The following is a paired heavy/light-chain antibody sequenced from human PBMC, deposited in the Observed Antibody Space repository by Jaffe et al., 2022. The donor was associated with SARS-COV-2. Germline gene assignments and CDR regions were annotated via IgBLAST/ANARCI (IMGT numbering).Heavy chain of an antibody. CDR2: ISTSGST. Sequence: QVQLQESGPGLVKPSQTLSLTCTVSGGSISSGDYYWNWIRQPAGKGLEWIGHISTSGSTNYIPSLKSRVTISADMSKNQFSLKLSSVTAADTAMYYCARQTGGNIVTFDYWGQGTRATVSS. CDR1: GGSISSGDYY. V-gene: IGHV4-61*02. CDR3: ARQTGGNIVTFDY. J-gene: IGHJ4*02. D-gene: IGHD2-21*01.
Light chain of an antibody. CDR3: QSYDRSLSVWV. J-gene: IGLJ3*02. CDR2: DKN. Sequence: QPVLTQPPSVSGAPGQRVTISCTGSRSNIGAGHDVHWYQQLPGTAPRLLIDDKNNRPSGVPDRFSGSKSGTSASLAITGLQAEDEADYHCQSYDRSLSVWVFGGGTKLTVL. V-gene: IGLV1-40*01. CDR1: RSNIGAGHD.